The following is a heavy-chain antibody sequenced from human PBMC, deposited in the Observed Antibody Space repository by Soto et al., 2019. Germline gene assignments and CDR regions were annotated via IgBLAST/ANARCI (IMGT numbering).Heavy chain of an antibody. CDR2: ISAYNGNT. J-gene: IGHJ6*02. Sequence: ASVKVSCKASGYTFTSYGISWVRQAPGQGLEWMGWISAYNGNTNYAQKLQGRVTMTTDTSTSTAYMELSRLRSDDTAVYYCARTPVLGVVIIGHYYYYGMDVWGQGTTVTVSS. V-gene: IGHV1-18*04. CDR1: GYTFTSYG. D-gene: IGHD3-3*01. CDR3: ARTPVLGVVIIGHYYYYGMDV.